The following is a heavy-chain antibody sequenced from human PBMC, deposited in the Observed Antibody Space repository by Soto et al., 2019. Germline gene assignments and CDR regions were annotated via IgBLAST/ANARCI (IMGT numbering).Heavy chain of an antibody. D-gene: IGHD6-13*01. CDR3: SSRAPEGIDP. J-gene: IGHJ5*01. V-gene: IGHV4-39*01. Sequence: PSETLSLTCTVSGCSFGSSAYYWGWIRRAPGKGLEWIGSINSSGSTFSNPSLKRRVTLSVDTSKTQFSLKQTFVTAAATVLYYCSSRAPEGIDPWGQGTLVTVSS. CDR2: INSSGST. CDR1: GCSFGSSAYY.